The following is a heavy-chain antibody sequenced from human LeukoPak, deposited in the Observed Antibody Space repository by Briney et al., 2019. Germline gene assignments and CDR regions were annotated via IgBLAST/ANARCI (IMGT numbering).Heavy chain of an antibody. J-gene: IGHJ3*02. D-gene: IGHD1-7*01. CDR1: AYSISMGYY. CDR2: SYHSGSI. Sequence: PAATQSLTCAVSAYSISMGYYWASIRQPPGKGLEWIGSSYHSGSIYYNPSLKSRVTISVDTSKNPLSLKLSSVTAADTAVYYCASLSGTTLSDAFDIWGQGTMVTVSS. CDR3: ASLSGTTLSDAFDI. V-gene: IGHV4-38-2*01.